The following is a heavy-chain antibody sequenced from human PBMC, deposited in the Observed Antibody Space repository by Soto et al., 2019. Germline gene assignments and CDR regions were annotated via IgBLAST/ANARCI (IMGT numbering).Heavy chain of an antibody. J-gene: IGHJ5*02. D-gene: IGHD3-16*01. CDR1: GLTFSNVL. Sequence: GGSLRLSCVASGLTFSNVLMTWVRQSPGKGLEWVGRIKSKTNGGAAEYATPVKGRFIISRDDSRNTMYLQMDSLKVEDTAMYFCTTGGGTISSVEDAWGQGTTVTVSS. CDR3: TTGGGTISSVEDA. V-gene: IGHV3-15*01. CDR2: IKSKTNGGAA.